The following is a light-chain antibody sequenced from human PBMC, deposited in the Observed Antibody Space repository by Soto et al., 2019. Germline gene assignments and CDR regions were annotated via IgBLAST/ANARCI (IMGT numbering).Light chain of an antibody. CDR2: GAS. Sequence: DIAVTQNPSSLSASVGDRITITCRASQSISSYLNWYQHKPGKAPKLLIYGASTLQSGVPSRFSGSGSGTDFTLTISSLQPEDFATYYCQQSYSTPWTFGQGTKVDI. CDR3: QQSYSTPWT. J-gene: IGKJ1*01. CDR1: QSISSY. V-gene: IGKV1-39*01.